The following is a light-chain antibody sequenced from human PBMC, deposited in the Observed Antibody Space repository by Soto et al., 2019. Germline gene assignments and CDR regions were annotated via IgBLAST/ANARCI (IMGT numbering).Light chain of an antibody. CDR3: QQYGSSPIN. V-gene: IGKV3-20*01. CDR2: GAS. CDR1: QSVSSSY. J-gene: IGKJ5*01. Sequence: EIVLTQSPGTLSLSPGERATLSCRASQSVSSSYLAWYQQKPGQAPRLLIYGASSRATGIPDRFSGSGSGTDFPLTISRLEPEDFAEYYCQQYGSSPINFGQGTRLDIK.